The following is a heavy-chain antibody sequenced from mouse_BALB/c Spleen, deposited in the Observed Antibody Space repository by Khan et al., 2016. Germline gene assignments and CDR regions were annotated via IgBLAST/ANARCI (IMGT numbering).Heavy chain of an antibody. Sequence: QVQLQQSGAELVRPGSSVKISCKASDYAFSSYWMNWVKQRPGQGLEWIGQIYPGDGDTNYNGKFKGKATLTADKSSSTVHMQLSSLTSKDSAMYLGARGILLRLFCAMDYWGQNTSVTVSS. J-gene: IGHJ4*01. CDR1: DYAFSSYW. D-gene: IGHD6-2*01. V-gene: IGHV1-80*01. CDR2: IYPGDGDT. CDR3: ARGILLRLFCAMDY.